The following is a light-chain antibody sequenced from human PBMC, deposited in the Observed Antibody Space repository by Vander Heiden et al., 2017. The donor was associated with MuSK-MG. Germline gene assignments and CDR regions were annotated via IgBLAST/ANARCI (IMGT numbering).Light chain of an antibody. V-gene: IGKV2-24*01. CDR3: MQYTQSPFT. Sequence: EIVMTQTPLSSPVTLGQPASISCRSRQSLVHSHGNIYLSWHQQRPGQPPRLLIYQISTRLSGVPDRFSGSGAGTDFTLTISRVEAEDVGVYYCMQYTQSPFTFGPGTQVDIK. CDR1: QSLVHSHGNIY. J-gene: IGKJ3*01. CDR2: QIS.